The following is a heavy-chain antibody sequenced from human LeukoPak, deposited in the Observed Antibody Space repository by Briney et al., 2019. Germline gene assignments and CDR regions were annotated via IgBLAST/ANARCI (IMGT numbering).Heavy chain of an antibody. J-gene: IGHJ3*02. Sequence: SVTVSCKASGGTFSSYAISWVRQAPGQGLEWMGGIIPIFGTANYAQKFQGRVTMTEDTSTDTAYMELSSLRSEDTAVYYCARGDSGHDAFDIWGQGTMVTVSS. D-gene: IGHD2-21*01. CDR2: IIPIFGTA. CDR1: GGTFSSYA. V-gene: IGHV1-69*06. CDR3: ARGDSGHDAFDI.